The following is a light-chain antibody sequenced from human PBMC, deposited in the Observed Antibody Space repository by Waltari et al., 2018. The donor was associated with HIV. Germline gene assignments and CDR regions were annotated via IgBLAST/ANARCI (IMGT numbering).Light chain of an antibody. CDR1: SSNIGNNY. J-gene: IGLJ2*01. Sequence: QSVLTQPPSVSAAPGQKVTISCSGSSSNIGNNYVSWYQQLPGTAPKPLIYDNHKRPPGIPARFSGSKSGTSATLGITGLQTGDEADYYCGTWDSSLSAGVFGGGTKLTVL. CDR3: GTWDSSLSAGV. V-gene: IGLV1-51*01. CDR2: DNH.